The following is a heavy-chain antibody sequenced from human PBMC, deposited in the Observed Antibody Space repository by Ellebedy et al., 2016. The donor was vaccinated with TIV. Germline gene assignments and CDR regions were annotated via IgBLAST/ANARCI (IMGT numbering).Heavy chain of an antibody. D-gene: IGHD6-13*01. CDR2: IYQNGST. J-gene: IGHJ4*02. CDR3: ARAPAGTQQSPLDY. CDR1: GDSISSSNW. Sequence: MPSETLSLTCAVSGDSISSSNWWNWVRQTPGKGLEWIGEIYQNGSTNYNPSLKSRVTISVDKSKNQFSLKLTSVTAADTAVYYCARAPAGTQQSPLDYWGQGTLVTVSS. V-gene: IGHV4-4*02.